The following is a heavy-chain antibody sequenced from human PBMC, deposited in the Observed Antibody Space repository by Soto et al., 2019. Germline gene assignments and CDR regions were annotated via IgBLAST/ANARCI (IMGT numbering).Heavy chain of an antibody. J-gene: IGHJ4*02. CDR1: GGSISSGGYS. CDR2: IYHSGST. V-gene: IGHV4-30-2*01. Sequence: QLQLQESGSGLVKPSQTLSLTCAVSGGSISSGGYSWSWIRQPPGKGLEWIGYIYHSGSTYYNPSRKSRVTISVDRSKNQLSLKLSSVTAADTAVYYCARAAPVTAYFDFWGQGTLVTVSS. CDR3: ARAAPVTAYFDF. D-gene: IGHD2-21*02.